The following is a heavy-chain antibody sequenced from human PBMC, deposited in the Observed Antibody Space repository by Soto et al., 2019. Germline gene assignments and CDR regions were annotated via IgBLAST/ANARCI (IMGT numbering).Heavy chain of an antibody. J-gene: IGHJ4*02. Sequence: QVPLPESGPGLVRPSQTLSLTCNVSGGSISTADYYWSWIRQPPVKGLEWIGYIYYRGSTYYNPSVESRVALSIDTSKPHFSMLLTSLAAADTAVYFLVSDYDSGGYIGYWRQGSLVSVSS. D-gene: IGHD3-22*01. CDR3: VSDYDSGGYIGY. CDR1: GGSISTADYY. V-gene: IGHV4-30-4*01. CDR2: IYYRGST.